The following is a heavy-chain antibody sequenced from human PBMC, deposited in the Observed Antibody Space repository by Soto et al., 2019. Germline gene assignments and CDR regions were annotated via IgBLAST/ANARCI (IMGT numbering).Heavy chain of an antibody. Sequence: GGSLRLSCTASGFTFGDYAMSWFRQAPGKGLELVGFIRSKAYGGTTEYAASVKGRFTISRDDSKSIAYLQMNSLKTEDTAVYYCTKVRADYYDSSGPNYWGQGTLVTVSS. V-gene: IGHV3-49*03. J-gene: IGHJ4*02. CDR1: GFTFGDYA. CDR2: IRSKAYGGTT. CDR3: TKVRADYYDSSGPNY. D-gene: IGHD3-22*01.